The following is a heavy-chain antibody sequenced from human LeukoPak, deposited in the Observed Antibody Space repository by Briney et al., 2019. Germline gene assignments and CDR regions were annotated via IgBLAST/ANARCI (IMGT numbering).Heavy chain of an antibody. Sequence: GESLKISCEGSGYSFTDYWIGWVRKVPGKGLEWMGIIYPDDSDTRYSPSFQGQVTISADKSIGTAYLQWSSLKASDTAMYYCAIGGDSSTSCYRCFSYWGQGTLVTVSS. CDR2: IYPDDSDT. CDR3: AIGGDSSTSCYRCFSY. CDR1: GYSFTDYW. V-gene: IGHV5-51*01. D-gene: IGHD2-2*01. J-gene: IGHJ4*02.